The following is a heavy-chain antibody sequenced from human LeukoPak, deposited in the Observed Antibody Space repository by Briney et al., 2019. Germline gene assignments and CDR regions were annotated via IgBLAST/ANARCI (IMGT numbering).Heavy chain of an antibody. CDR1: GFTFSSYA. V-gene: IGHV3-23*01. CDR2: ISGSGGST. D-gene: IGHD3-10*01. J-gene: IGHJ4*02. Sequence: PGGSLRLSCAASGFTFSSYAMSWVRQAPGKGLEWVSAISGSGGSTYYADSVKGRFTFSRDNSKNTLYLQMNSLRAEDTDVYYYSKDAEILWFGALYYFDYWGQGTLVTLSS. CDR3: SKDAEILWFGALYYFDY.